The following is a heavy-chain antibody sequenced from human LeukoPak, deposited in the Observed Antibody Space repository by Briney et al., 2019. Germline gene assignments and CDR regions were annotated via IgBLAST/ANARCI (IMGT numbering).Heavy chain of an antibody. CDR2: ISAYNVNT. CDR1: GGTFDNYA. V-gene: IGHV1-18*01. CDR3: ARVPVSGPGARFDY. D-gene: IGHD4-11*01. J-gene: IGHJ4*02. Sequence: ASVKVSCKASGGTFDNYAISWVRQAPGQGLEWMGWISAYNVNTNDAQKLQGRVTMTTDTSTTTAYMELRSLRSDDTAVYYCARVPVSGPGARFDYWGQGTLVTVSS.